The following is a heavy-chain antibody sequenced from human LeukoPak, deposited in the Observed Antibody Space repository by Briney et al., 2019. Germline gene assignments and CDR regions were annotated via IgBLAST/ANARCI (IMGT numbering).Heavy chain of an antibody. CDR3: ARGLVVVAALWYFDL. V-gene: IGHV4-34*01. CDR2: VNHSGST. Sequence: TSSETLSLTCAVYGGSFSGYYWSWIRQPPGKGLEWIGEVNHSGSTNYNPSLKSRVTISVDTSKNQFSLKLSSVTAADTAVYYCARGLVVVAALWYFDLWGRGTLVTLSS. CDR1: GGSFSGYY. D-gene: IGHD2-15*01. J-gene: IGHJ2*01.